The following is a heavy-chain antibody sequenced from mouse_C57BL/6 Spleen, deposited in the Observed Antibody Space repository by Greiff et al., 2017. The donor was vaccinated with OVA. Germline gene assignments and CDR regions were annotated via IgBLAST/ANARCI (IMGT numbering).Heavy chain of an antibody. D-gene: IGHD1-1*01. CDR2: INYDGSST. CDR1: GFTFSDYY. V-gene: IGHV5-16*01. J-gene: IGHJ4*01. Sequence: EVQGVESEGGLVQPGSSMKLSCTASGFTFSDYYMAWVRQVPEKGLEWVANINYDGSSTYYLDSLKSRFIISGDNAKNILYLQMSSLKSEDTATYYCARDRSYYDGSSHYYAMDYWGQGTSVTVSS. CDR3: ARDRSYYDGSSHYYAMDY.